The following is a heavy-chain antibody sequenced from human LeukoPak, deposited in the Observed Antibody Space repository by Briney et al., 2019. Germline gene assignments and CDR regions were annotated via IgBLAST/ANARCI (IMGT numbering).Heavy chain of an antibody. D-gene: IGHD2-8*01. V-gene: IGHV1-18*01. CDR2: ISAYTGDT. Sequence: ASVKVSCKTSGYTFTNHGIGWVRQAPGQGLEWMGWISAYTGDTHYVQKFNDRVTMTIDTSTSTAYMELTSLRSDDTAFYYCARGMGLPPRPSRFDPWGQGTLVTVSS. CDR1: GYTFTNHG. CDR3: ARGMGLPPRPSRFDP. J-gene: IGHJ5*02.